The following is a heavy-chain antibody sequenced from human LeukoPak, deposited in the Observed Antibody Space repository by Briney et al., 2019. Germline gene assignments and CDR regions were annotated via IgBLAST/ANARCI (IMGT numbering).Heavy chain of an antibody. CDR3: ARDHRGQYYDILTGYYRPYYYMDV. CDR2: ISISSSTI. J-gene: IGHJ6*03. D-gene: IGHD3-9*01. CDR1: GFTFSSFG. V-gene: IGHV3-48*01. Sequence: PGGSLRLSCAASGFTFSSFGMNWVRQAPGKGLEWISYISISSSTIYYADSVKGRFTISRDNAKNSLYLQMNSLRAEDTAVYYCARDHRGQYYDILTGYYRPYYYMDVWGKGTTVTVSS.